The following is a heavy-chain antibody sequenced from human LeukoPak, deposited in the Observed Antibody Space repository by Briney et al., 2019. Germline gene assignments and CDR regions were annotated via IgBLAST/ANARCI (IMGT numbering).Heavy chain of an antibody. J-gene: IGHJ5*02. CDR3: ARDNSIADRGWWFDP. CDR2: INPSSSST. D-gene: IGHD4-23*01. V-gene: IGHV1-46*01. Sequence: ASVKVSCKASGYIFTNHYMHWVRQAPGQGLEWMGLINPSSSSTLYAEKFRGRIIMTRDMSTATDYMELSSLRSEDTAVYYCARDNSIADRGWWFDPWGQGTLVTVSS. CDR1: GYIFTNHY.